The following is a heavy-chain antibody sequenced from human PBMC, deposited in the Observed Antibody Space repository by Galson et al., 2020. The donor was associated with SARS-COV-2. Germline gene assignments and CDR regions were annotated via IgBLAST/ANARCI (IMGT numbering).Heavy chain of an antibody. V-gene: IGHV4-59*11. CDR1: GGSISSHY. CDR2: IYYSGST. CDR3: ARVKRITIFGVVTHFDY. D-gene: IGHD3-3*01. Sequence: SETLSLTCTVSGGSISSHYWSWIRQPPGKGLEWIGYIYYSGSTNYNPSLKSRVTISVDTSKNQFSLKLSSVTAADTAVYYCARVKRITIFGVVTHFDYWGQGTLFTVSS. J-gene: IGHJ4*02.